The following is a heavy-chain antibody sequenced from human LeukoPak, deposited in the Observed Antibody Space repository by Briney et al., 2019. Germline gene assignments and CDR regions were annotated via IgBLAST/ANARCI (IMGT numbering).Heavy chain of an antibody. Sequence: SGGSLRLSCAASGFTFSSYGMHWVRQAPGKGLEWVAVIRYDGSNKYYADSVKGRFTISRDNSKNTLYLQMNSLRAEDTAVYYCAKGQYSSSWYDYYYYGMDVWGQGTTVTVSS. CDR2: IRYDGSNK. V-gene: IGHV3-30*02. J-gene: IGHJ6*02. D-gene: IGHD6-13*01. CDR1: GFTFSSYG. CDR3: AKGQYSSSWYDYYYYGMDV.